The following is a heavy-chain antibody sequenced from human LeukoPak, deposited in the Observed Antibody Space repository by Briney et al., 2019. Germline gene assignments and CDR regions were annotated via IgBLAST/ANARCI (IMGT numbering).Heavy chain of an antibody. CDR3: ARGTRDYGDFFDY. D-gene: IGHD4-17*01. CDR2: IKQDGSEK. CDR1: GCTFSSYW. Sequence: PGGSLRLSCAASGCTFSSYWMSWVRQAPGKGLEWVANIKQDGSEKYYVDSVKGRFTISGDNAKNSLYLQMNSLRAEDTAVYYCARGTRDYGDFFDYWGQGTLVTVSS. V-gene: IGHV3-7*03. J-gene: IGHJ4*02.